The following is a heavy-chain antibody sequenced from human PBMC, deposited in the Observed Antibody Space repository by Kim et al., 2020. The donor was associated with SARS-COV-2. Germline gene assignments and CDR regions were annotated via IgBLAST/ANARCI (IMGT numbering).Heavy chain of an antibody. J-gene: IGHJ6*01. CDR2: FDPEDGET. CDR1: GYTLTELS. Sequence: ASVKVSCKVSGYTLTELSMHWVRQAPGKGLEWMGGFDPEDGETIYAQKFQGRVTMTEDTSTDTAYMELSSLRSEDTAVYYCATGDYYYDSSGTFYYYYGMDVWGQGTTVTVPS. CDR3: ATGDYYYDSSGTFYYYYGMDV. V-gene: IGHV1-24*01. D-gene: IGHD3-22*01.